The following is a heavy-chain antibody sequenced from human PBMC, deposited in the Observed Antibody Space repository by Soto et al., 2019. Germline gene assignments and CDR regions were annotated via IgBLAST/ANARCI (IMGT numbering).Heavy chain of an antibody. Sequence: HLQLQESGPGLVKPSETLSLTCTVSDDSITSGAYYWGLIRQPPGKGLEWIGTIQYRGSTYSNPSLKSRVTMSLDTSTNQFSLRLTSVCAGMFWFGGLLFDYWGQGSLVTVSS. J-gene: IGHJ4*02. D-gene: IGHD3-10*01. CDR3: LFDY. CDR1: DDSITSGAYY. CDR2: IQYRGST. V-gene: IGHV4-39*01.